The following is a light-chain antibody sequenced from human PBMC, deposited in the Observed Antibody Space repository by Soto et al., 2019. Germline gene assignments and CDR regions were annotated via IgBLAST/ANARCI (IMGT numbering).Light chain of an antibody. V-gene: IGLV2-14*01. CDR1: SSDVGGYNY. Sequence: QSLLTQPASVSGSTGQSITISCSGTSSDVGGYNYVSWYQQHPGKAPKLMIYEVSNRPSGVSNRFSGSKSGNTASLTISGLQAEDEADYYCSSYISSSTSRVFGTGTKVTVL. CDR3: SSYISSSTSRV. J-gene: IGLJ1*01. CDR2: EVS.